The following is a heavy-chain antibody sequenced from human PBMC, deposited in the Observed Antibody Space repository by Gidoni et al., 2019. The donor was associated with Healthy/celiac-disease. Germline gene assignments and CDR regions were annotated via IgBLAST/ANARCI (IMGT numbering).Heavy chain of an antibody. V-gene: IGHV2-70*04. CDR3: ARISPAFYSSSWPDPFDI. CDR2: IDWDDDK. J-gene: IGHJ3*02. Sequence: QVTLKESGPSLVKPTQTLTLTCTFSGFSLSPSGMRVSWIRQPPGKALEWLARIDWDDDKFYSTSLKTRLTISKDTSKNQVVLTMTNMDPVDTATYYCARISPAFYSSSWPDPFDIWGQGTMVTVSS. CDR1: GFSLSPSGMR. D-gene: IGHD6-13*01.